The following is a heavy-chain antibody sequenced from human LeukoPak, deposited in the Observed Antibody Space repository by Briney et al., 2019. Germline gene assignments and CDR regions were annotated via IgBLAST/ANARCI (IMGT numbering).Heavy chain of an antibody. D-gene: IGHD2-2*01. CDR3: AKFGGDGRGYCSSTSCYAPNNFDY. CDR2: ISYDGSNK. CDR1: GFTFSSYG. V-gene: IGHV3-30*18. Sequence: GGSLRLSCAASGFTFSSYGMHWVRQAPGKGLEWVAVISYDGSNKYYADSVKGRFTISRDNSKNTLYLQMNSLSAEDTAVYYCAKFGGDGRGYCSSTSCYAPNNFDYWGQGTLVTVSS. J-gene: IGHJ4*02.